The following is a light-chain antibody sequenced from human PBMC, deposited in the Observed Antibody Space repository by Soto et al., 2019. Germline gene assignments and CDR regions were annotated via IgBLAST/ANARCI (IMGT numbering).Light chain of an antibody. V-gene: IGLV2-14*01. CDR1: SSDVGGYNY. Sequence: QSALPQPASVSGSPGQSITISCTGTSSDVGGYNYVSWYQQHPGKAPKVMIYDVSNRPSGVSNRFSGSKSGNTASLTISGLQTEDEAGYYCSSYTSSSTRVFGTGTKVTVL. J-gene: IGLJ1*01. CDR3: SSYTSSSTRV. CDR2: DVS.